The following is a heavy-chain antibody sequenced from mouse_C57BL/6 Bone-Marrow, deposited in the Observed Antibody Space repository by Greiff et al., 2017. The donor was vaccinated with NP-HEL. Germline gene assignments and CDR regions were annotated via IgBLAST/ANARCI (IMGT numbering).Heavy chain of an antibody. V-gene: IGHV1-52*01. CDR1: GYTFTSYW. CDR3: ARSTGTAWFAN. J-gene: IGHJ3*01. CDR2: IDPSDSET. D-gene: IGHD4-1*01. Sequence: VQLQQPGAELVRPGSSVKLSCKASGYTFTSYWMHWVKQRPIQGLEWIGNIDPSDSETHYNQKFKDKATLTVDKSSSTAYMQLSSLTSEVSAVYYCARSTGTAWFANWGQGTLVAVSA.